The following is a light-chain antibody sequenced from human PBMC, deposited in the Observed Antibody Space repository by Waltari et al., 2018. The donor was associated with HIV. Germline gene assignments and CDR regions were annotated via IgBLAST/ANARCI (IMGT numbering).Light chain of an antibody. J-gene: IGKJ2*01. CDR3: QQYGTSPYT. CDR1: RSVSSNY. V-gene: IGKV3-20*01. CDR2: AAS. Sequence: ENVLTQSPGTLSLSPGERATLSCRASRSVSSNYLTWYQQRPGQAPRLRIYAASTRATAIPDRFSGSGSGTDFTLTISRLEPEDFAVYYCQQYGTSPYTFGQGTKVEI.